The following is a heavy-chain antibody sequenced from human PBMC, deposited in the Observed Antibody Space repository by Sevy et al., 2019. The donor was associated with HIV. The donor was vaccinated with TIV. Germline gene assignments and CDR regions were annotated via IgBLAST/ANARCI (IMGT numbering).Heavy chain of an antibody. CDR2: IYNSGST. Sequence: KQSQTLSLTCTVSGGSINSKDYYWSWIRQPAGKGLEWIGRIYNSGSTDYNSSLKSRVTISVDTSKNQFSLRVSSVTAADTAVYYCARGGWGYSLYYYMDVWGKGTTVTVSS. J-gene: IGHJ6*03. CDR1: GGSINSKDYY. CDR3: ARGGWGYSLYYYMDV. D-gene: IGHD5-18*01. V-gene: IGHV4-61*02.